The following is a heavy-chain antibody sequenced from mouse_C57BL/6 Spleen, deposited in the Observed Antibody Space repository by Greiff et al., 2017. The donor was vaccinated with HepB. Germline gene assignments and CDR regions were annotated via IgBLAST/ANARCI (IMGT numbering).Heavy chain of an antibody. J-gene: IGHJ2*01. CDR3: ARRGYYGSSFDY. V-gene: IGHV1-42*01. Sequence: EVQLQQSGPELVKPGASVKISCKASGYSFTGYYMNWVKQSPEKSLEWIGEINPSTGGTTYNQKFKAKATLTVDKSSSTAYIQLKSLTSEDSAVYDCARRGYYGSSFDYWGQGTTLTVSS. D-gene: IGHD1-1*01. CDR1: GYSFTGYY. CDR2: INPSTGGT.